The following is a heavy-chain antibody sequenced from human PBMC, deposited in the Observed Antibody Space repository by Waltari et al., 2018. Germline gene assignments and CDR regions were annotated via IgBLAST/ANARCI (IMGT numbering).Heavy chain of an antibody. J-gene: IGHJ4*02. CDR2: IYYSGST. D-gene: IGHD3-22*01. CDR3: ARSPESGYYFFALDY. V-gene: IGHV4-59*11. Sequence: QVQLQESGPGLVKPSETLSLTCTVSGGSISSHYWSWIRQPPGKGLEWIGYIYYSGSTNYNPPLKSRVTISVDTSKNQFSLKLSSVTAADTAVYYCARSPESGYYFFALDYWGQGTLVTVSS. CDR1: GGSISSHY.